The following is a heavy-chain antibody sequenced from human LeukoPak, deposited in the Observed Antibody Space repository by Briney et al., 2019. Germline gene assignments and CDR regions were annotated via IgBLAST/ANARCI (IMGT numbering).Heavy chain of an antibody. CDR2: IYSGGTT. D-gene: IGHD2-21*01. J-gene: IGHJ4*02. Sequence: GGSLRLSCAASGFIVSSNYMSWVRQAPGKGLEWVSVIYSGGTTYYADSMKGRFTISRDNSKNTLYLQMNSLRAADTAVYYCATESPSCGGDCFGYWGQGTLVTVSS. CDR3: ATESPSCGGDCFGY. CDR1: GFIVSSNY. V-gene: IGHV3-53*01.